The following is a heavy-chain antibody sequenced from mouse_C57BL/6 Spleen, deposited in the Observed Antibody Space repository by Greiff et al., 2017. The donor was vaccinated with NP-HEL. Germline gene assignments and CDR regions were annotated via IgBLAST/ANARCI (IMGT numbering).Heavy chain of an antibody. J-gene: IGHJ2*01. V-gene: IGHV1-50*01. CDR3: ASRGRDYFDY. CDR1: GYTFTSYW. Sequence: QVQLQQPGAELVKPGASVKLSCKASGYTFTSYWMQWVKQRPGQGLEWIGEIDPSDSYTNYNQKFKGKATLTVDTSSSTAYMQLSSLTSEDSAVYYCASRGRDYFDYWGQGTTLTVSS. CDR2: IDPSDSYT.